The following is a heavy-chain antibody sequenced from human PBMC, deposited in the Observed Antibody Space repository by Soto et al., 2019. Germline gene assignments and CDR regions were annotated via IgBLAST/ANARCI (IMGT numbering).Heavy chain of an antibody. CDR3: AGSRPHSGWELPP. CDR1: GGSISSHF. V-gene: IGHV4-59*08. CDR2: VLYSGTT. D-gene: IGHD1-26*01. Sequence: SETLSLTCTVSGGSISSHFWSWIRQPPGKGLEWIGYVLYSGTTKYSPSLQSRVTMSVDTSKNQFSLHLTSVTAADTAVYYCAGSRPHSGWELPPWGQGTLVTVSS. J-gene: IGHJ4*01.